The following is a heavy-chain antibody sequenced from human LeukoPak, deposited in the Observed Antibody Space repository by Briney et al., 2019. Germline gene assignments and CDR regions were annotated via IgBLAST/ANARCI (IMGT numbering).Heavy chain of an antibody. Sequence: QPGGSLRLSCAASGFTFSTYGMSWVRQAPGKGLEYVSGINSNGGDTFHADSVKGRFTISRDNSKNTLYLQMGSLRVDDMAVYYCARAKVGATLDYWGQGTLVTVSS. CDR3: ARAKVGATLDY. D-gene: IGHD1-26*01. V-gene: IGHV3-64*02. CDR2: INSNGGDT. CDR1: GFTFSTYG. J-gene: IGHJ4*02.